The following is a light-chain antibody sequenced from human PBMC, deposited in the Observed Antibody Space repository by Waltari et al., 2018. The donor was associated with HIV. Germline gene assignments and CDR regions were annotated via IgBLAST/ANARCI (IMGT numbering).Light chain of an antibody. CDR1: SNDVGAYNY. Sequence: QSALTQPASVSGSLGQSITISCTGTSNDVGAYNYVSWSQHVPGKAPKVIIYDVKDRPPGVPHRFSGSKSGDTASLTISGLQAEDESDYYCSSYTSSTTLVFGSGTKVTVL. CDR2: DVK. V-gene: IGLV2-14*01. J-gene: IGLJ1*01. CDR3: SSYTSSTTLV.